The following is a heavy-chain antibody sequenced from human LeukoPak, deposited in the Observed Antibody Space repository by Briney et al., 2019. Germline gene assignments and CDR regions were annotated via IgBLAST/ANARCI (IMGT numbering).Heavy chain of an antibody. V-gene: IGHV3-74*01. CDR1: GFTFSSYW. CDR2: INSDGSST. J-gene: IGHJ6*03. CDR3: ARVPKNYYYYDLDV. Sequence: GGSLRLSCAASGFTFSSYWMHWVRQAPGKGLVWVSRINSDGSSTSYADSVKGRFTISRDNAKNTLYLQMNSLRAEDTAVYYCARVPKNYYYYDLDVWGKGTTVTVSS.